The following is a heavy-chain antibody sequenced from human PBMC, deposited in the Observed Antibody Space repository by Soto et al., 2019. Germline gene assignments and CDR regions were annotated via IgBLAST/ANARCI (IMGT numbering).Heavy chain of an antibody. CDR3: ARVTPGNKLYYFSGLDV. D-gene: IGHD1-1*01. J-gene: IGHJ6*02. CDR2: ISYEGSNT. CDR1: GFTFGTYG. Sequence: LRLSCVASGFTFGTYGIHWVRQAPGKGLQGVALISYEGSNTYYADSVRGRFTISRDNAKNTLSLQMNSLRPEDSGVYFCARVTPGNKLYYFSGLDVWGQGTSVTVSS. V-gene: IGHV3-30-3*01.